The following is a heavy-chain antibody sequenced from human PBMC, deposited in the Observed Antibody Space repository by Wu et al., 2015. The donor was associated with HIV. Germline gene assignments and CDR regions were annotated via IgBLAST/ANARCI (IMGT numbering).Heavy chain of an antibody. CDR2: IIPIFGTA. D-gene: IGHD3-10*01. CDR1: GGTFSSYA. CDR3: ARVAKYGSGRALYYYYGMDV. Sequence: QVQLVQSGAEVKKPGSSVKVSCKASGGTFSSYAISWVRQAPGQGLEWMGGIIPIFGTANYAQKFQGRVTITTDESTSTAYMELSSLRSEDTAVYYCARVAKYGSGRALYYYYGMDVWGQGTTVTVSS. J-gene: IGHJ6*02. V-gene: IGHV1-69*05.